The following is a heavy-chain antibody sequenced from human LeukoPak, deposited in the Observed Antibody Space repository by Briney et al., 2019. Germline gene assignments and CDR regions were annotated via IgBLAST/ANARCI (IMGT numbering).Heavy chain of an antibody. CDR1: GGSISGYY. Sequence: SETLSLTCTVSGGSISGYYWTWIRQSAGKGLEWIGHIYSTGTSNYNPSLRSRVTLSVDTSKNQFSLKLRSVTAADTAVYYCARVGGNSESYGWFGPWGQGSLVTVSS. V-gene: IGHV4-4*07. J-gene: IGHJ5*02. D-gene: IGHD4-23*01. CDR2: IYSTGTS. CDR3: ARVGGNSESYGWFGP.